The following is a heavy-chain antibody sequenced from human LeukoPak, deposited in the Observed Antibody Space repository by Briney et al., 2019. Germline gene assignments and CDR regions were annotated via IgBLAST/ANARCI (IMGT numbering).Heavy chain of an antibody. CDR1: GGSISSGGYY. D-gene: IGHD6-19*01. J-gene: IGHJ4*02. V-gene: IGHV4-31*03. Sequence: PSETLSLTCTVSGGSISSGGYYWSWIRQHPGKGLEWIGYIYYSGSTYYNPSLKSRVTISVDTSKNQFSLKLSSVTAADTAVYYCAREIAVAGTGGFDYWGQGTLVTVSS. CDR2: IYYSGST. CDR3: AREIAVAGTGGFDY.